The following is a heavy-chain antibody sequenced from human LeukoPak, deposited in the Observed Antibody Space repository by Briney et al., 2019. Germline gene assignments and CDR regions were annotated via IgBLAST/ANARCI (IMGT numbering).Heavy chain of an antibody. V-gene: IGHV4-61*02. Sequence: PSETLSLTCTVSGDSISSNSYYWSWIRQPAGKGLEWIGRIYSSGSTNYNPSLKCRVTISVDTSKNQFSLKLSSVTAADTAVYFCALQLFRAGVHGLQRWGQGTLVTVSS. CDR3: ALQLFRAGVHGLQR. D-gene: IGHD2-21*01. CDR2: IYSSGST. J-gene: IGHJ1*01. CDR1: GDSISSNSYY.